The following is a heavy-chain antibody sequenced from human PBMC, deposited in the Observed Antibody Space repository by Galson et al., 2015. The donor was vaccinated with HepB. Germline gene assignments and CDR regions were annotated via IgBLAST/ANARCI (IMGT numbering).Heavy chain of an antibody. D-gene: IGHD3-10*01. Sequence: QSGAEVKKTGDSPKISFKGSGYSFTNYWIGCVRQMPGKGLDWMGIIYPGDTDTRYSPSFQGQVTISADKSSSTAYLQWSSLKASDTALYYCARRFYSGSGTYYDMVKHRAFDIWGQGTMVTVSS. V-gene: IGHV5-51*01. CDR2: IYPGDTDT. CDR3: ARRFYSGSGTYYDMVKHRAFDI. CDR1: GYSFTNYW. J-gene: IGHJ3*02.